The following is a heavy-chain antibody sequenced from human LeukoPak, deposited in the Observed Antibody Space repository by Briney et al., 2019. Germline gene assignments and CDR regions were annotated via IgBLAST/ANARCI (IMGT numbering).Heavy chain of an antibody. Sequence: GESLKISCKGSGYSFTRYWIAWVRQRPGKGLEWMGIIFPGDSDTRYSPSFQGQVTISADKSTSTAYLQWSSLQASDTAIYYCARRGDGFYWFDPWGQGTMVTVSS. CDR1: GYSFTRYW. J-gene: IGHJ5*02. CDR2: IFPGDSDT. V-gene: IGHV5-51*01. D-gene: IGHD3-3*01. CDR3: ARRGDGFYWFDP.